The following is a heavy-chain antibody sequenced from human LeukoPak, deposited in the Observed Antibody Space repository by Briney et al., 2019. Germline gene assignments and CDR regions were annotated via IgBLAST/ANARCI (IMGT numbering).Heavy chain of an antibody. J-gene: IGHJ5*02. Sequence: SVKVSCKASGGTFGIYGMSWVRQAPRQGLEWMGGIIPMYRTPTYAERFEGRVTISTDDSTSTVYMELSSLRSEDTAVYYCARGATGTTFYHWLDPWGQGTLVTVSS. CDR1: GGTFGIYG. V-gene: IGHV1-69*05. D-gene: IGHD1-7*01. CDR3: ARGATGTTFYHWLDP. CDR2: IIPMYRTP.